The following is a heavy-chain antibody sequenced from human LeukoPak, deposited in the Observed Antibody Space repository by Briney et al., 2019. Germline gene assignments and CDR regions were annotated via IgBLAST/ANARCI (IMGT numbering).Heavy chain of an antibody. CDR2: ISSSSSTI. V-gene: IGHV3-48*01. D-gene: IGHD6-13*01. Sequence: GGSLRLSCAASGFTFSSYSMNWVRQAPGKGLEWVSYISSSSSTIYYADSVKGRFTISRDNSKNTLYLQMNSLRAEDTAVYYCARDRDFFSSTPGFDYWGQGTLVTVST. J-gene: IGHJ4*02. CDR3: ARDRDFFSSTPGFDY. CDR1: GFTFSSYS.